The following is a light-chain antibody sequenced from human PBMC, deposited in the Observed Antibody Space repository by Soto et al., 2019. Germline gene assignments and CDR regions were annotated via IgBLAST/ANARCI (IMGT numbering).Light chain of an antibody. CDR3: QQNGTSPI. V-gene: IGKV3-20*01. J-gene: IGKJ4*01. CDR1: QAVSSIL. Sequence: EVVLTQSPGTLSLSPGERATLSCKASQAVSSILLAWYQQKPGQAPRLLSYGASSRATGIPDRFSGSGSGTYFTLTVSRLEPEDFAVYYCQQNGTSPIFGGGNKVEIK. CDR2: GAS.